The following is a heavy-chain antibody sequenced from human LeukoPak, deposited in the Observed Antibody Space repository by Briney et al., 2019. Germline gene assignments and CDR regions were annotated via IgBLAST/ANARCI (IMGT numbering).Heavy chain of an antibody. V-gene: IGHV3-15*01. D-gene: IGHD1-26*01. CDR2: IKSKTDGGTT. CDR1: GFTFSNAW. J-gene: IGHJ6*03. CDR3: TTVKRGWSYKPREYYYYYMDV. Sequence: GGSLRLSCAASGFTFSNAWMSWVRQAPGKGLEWVGRIKSKTDGGTTDYAAPVKGRFTISRDDSKNTLYLQINSLKTEDTAVYYCTTVKRGWSYKPREYYYYYMDVWGKGTTVTVSS.